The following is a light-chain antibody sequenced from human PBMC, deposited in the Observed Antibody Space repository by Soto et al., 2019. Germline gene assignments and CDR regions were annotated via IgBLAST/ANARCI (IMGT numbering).Light chain of an antibody. J-gene: IGLJ2*01. V-gene: IGLV1-47*01. CDR1: SSNIGTNY. CDR2: STD. CDR3: AAWDDRLSGPV. Sequence: QSVLTQSPSASGTPGQRVTVSCSGSSSNIGTNYVYWYQQLPGTAPKVLIYSTDKRPSGVPDRFSGSKSGTSASLAISGLRSEDEADYYWAAWDDRLSGPVFGGGTKLTVL.